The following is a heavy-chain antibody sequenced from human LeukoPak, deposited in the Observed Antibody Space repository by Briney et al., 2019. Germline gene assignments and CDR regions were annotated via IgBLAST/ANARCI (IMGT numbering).Heavy chain of an antibody. CDR3: AREHSSSWHYFDY. V-gene: IGHV4-31*03. J-gene: IGHJ4*02. Sequence: SETLSLTCTVSGGSISSGGYYWSWIRQHPGKGLEWIGYIYYSGSTYYNPSLKRRVTISVDTSKNQFSLKLSSVTAADTAVYYCAREHSSSWHYFDYWGQGTLVTVSS. D-gene: IGHD6-13*01. CDR1: GGSISSGGYY. CDR2: IYYSGST.